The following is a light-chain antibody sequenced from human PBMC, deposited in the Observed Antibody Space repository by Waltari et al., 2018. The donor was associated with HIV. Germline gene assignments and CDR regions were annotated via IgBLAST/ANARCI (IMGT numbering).Light chain of an antibody. Sequence: SVLVQPPTGMSAAGKGRASYSVDCGGCPIIKCQNCYQQLPVTAPRVLIYNDDQRPSGVPARFSGSKAGTTASLAISGLQSEDEADYYCAAWDDTLKVYVFGTGTKVTVL. J-gene: IGLJ1*01. V-gene: IGLV1-44*01. CDR3: AAWDDTLKVYV. CDR1: GGCPIIKC. CDR2: NDD.